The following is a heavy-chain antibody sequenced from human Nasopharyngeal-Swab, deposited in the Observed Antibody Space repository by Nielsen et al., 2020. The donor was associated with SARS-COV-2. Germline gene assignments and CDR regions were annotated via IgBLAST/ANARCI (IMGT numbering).Heavy chain of an antibody. J-gene: IGHJ4*02. CDR2: IYYSGST. CDR1: GGSISSYY. CDR3: ARESYYDSSGYRRVFDY. Sequence: SETLSLTCTVSGGSISSYYWSWIRQPPGKGLEWIGYIYYSGSTNYNPSLKSRVTISVVTSKNQFSLKLSSVTAADTAVYYCARESYYDSSGYRRVFDYWGQGTLVTVSS. V-gene: IGHV4-59*01. D-gene: IGHD3-22*01.